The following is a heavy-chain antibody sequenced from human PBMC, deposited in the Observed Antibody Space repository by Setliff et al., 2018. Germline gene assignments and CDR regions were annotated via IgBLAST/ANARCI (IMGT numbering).Heavy chain of an antibody. Sequence: ASVKVSCKASGGTFSSYAISWVRQAPGQGLEWMGWINTNTGNPMYAQGFTGRFVFSLDTSVSTAYLQISSLKAEDTAIYFCTRADHTVTTTFDYWGQGTLVTVSS. V-gene: IGHV7-4-1*02. J-gene: IGHJ4*01. CDR1: GGTFSSYA. CDR2: INTNTGNP. CDR3: TRADHTVTTTFDY. D-gene: IGHD4-17*01.